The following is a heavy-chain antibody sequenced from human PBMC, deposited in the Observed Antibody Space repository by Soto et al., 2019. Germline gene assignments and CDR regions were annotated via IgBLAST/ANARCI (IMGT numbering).Heavy chain of an antibody. J-gene: IGHJ5*02. CDR3: ASLGGVNGISTSCLEGFDP. D-gene: IGHD2-2*01. CDR1: GGSISSGGYY. CDR2: IYYSGST. Sequence: SETLSLTCTVSGGSISSGGYYWSWIRQHPGKGLEWIGYIYYSGSTYYNPSLKSRVTISVDTSKNQFSLKLSSVTAADTAVYYCASLGGVNGISTSCLEGFDPWGQGTLVTVAS. V-gene: IGHV4-31*03.